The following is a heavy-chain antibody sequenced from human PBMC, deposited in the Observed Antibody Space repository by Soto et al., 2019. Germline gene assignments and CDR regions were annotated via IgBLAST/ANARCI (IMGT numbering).Heavy chain of an antibody. CDR2: VSAYNGDA. V-gene: IGHV1-18*01. D-gene: IGHD2-8*01. CDR1: GYTFTSYG. Sequence: ASVKVSCKASGYTFTSYGISWVRQAPGQGLEWMGWVSAYNGDANYAQNFQGRVTMTTDTSTSTAYMDLRSLRSDDTATYYCARDRGYCANGVCFRYDYWGQGTLVTVSS. J-gene: IGHJ4*02. CDR3: ARDRGYCANGVCFRYDY.